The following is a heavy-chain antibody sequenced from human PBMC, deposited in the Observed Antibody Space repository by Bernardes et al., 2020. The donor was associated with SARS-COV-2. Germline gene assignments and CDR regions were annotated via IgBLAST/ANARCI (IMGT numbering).Heavy chain of an antibody. V-gene: IGHV1-2*02. CDR1: GYTFTGYY. CDR2: INPNSGGT. J-gene: IGHJ4*02. CDR3: ARMDTAMVMLDY. Sequence: ASVKVSCKASGYTFTGYYMHWVRQAPGQGLEWMGWINPNSGGTNYAQKFQGRVTMTRDTSISTAYMELSRLRSDDTAVYYCARMDTAMVMLDYWGQGTLVTVSS. D-gene: IGHD5-18*01.